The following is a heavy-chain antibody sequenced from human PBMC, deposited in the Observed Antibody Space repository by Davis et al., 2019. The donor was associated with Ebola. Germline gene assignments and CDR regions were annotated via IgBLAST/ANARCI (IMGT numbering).Heavy chain of an antibody. V-gene: IGHV3-30-3*01. CDR3: ARDQGAGGVVQAWHYYYGMDV. CDR2: ISYDGSNK. Sequence: GESLKISCAASGFTFSSYAMHWVRQAPGKGLEWVAVISYDGSNKYYADSVKGRFTISRDNSKSTLYLQMNSLRAEDTAVYYCARDQGAGGVVQAWHYYYGMDVWGQGTTVTVSS. D-gene: IGHD3-16*01. J-gene: IGHJ6*02. CDR1: GFTFSSYA.